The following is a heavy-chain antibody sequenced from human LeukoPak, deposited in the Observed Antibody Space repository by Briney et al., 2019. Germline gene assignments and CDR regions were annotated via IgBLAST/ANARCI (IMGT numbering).Heavy chain of an antibody. D-gene: IGHD5-18*01. CDR3: AREGYSYGPPGV. CDR2: IYYSGST. Sequence: SETLSLTCAVYGGSFSGYYWSWIRQPPGKGLEWIGSIYYSGSTYYNPSLKSRVTISVDTSKNQFSLKLSSVTAADTAVYYCAREGYSYGPPGVWGQGTLVTVSS. J-gene: IGHJ4*02. V-gene: IGHV4-34*01. CDR1: GGSFSGYY.